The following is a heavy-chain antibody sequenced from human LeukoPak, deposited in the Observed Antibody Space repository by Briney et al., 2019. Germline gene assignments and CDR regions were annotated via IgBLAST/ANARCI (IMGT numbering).Heavy chain of an antibody. Sequence: ASVKVSCKTSGYSFTDYYIHWVHQAPGQGLEWMGWSNTKSGRTSSARKFQGRVTMTRDPSITTVYMDMASLTSDDTAIYFCARADFIDAGPYLIGPWGQGTLVTVSS. J-gene: IGHJ5*02. CDR2: SNTKSGRT. CDR3: ARADFIDAGPYLIGP. CDR1: GYSFTDYY. D-gene: IGHD3-3*01. V-gene: IGHV1-2*02.